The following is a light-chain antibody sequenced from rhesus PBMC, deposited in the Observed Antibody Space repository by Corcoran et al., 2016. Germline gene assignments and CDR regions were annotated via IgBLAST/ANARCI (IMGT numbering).Light chain of an antibody. CDR1: QSVSSS. V-gene: IGKV3-42*03. Sequence: EIVITQSPATLSLSPGERATLSCRASQSVSSSLAWYQQTPGQAPRLLIYGASSRATGFPDRFSGSGSGTEFTLTISSLEPEDFAVYYCQQYSNWLTFGGGTKVEIK. CDR3: QQYSNWLT. J-gene: IGKJ4*01. CDR2: GAS.